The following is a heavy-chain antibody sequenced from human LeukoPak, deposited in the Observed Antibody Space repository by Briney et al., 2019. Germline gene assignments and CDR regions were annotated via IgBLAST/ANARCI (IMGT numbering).Heavy chain of an antibody. CDR2: IYTSGST. J-gene: IGHJ5*02. CDR3: ARHRIVGATGLYDP. D-gene: IGHD1-26*01. Sequence: SETLSLTCTVSGDSISSYYWSWIRQPPGKGLEWIGYIYTSGSTNYNPSLKSRVTISVDTSKNQFSLKLSSVTAADTAVYYCARHRIVGATGLYDPWGQGTLVTVSS. CDR1: GDSISSYY. V-gene: IGHV4-4*09.